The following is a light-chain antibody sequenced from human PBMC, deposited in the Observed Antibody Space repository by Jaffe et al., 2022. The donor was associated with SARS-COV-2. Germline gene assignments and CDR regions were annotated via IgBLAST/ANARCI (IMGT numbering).Light chain of an antibody. CDR3: QQYNDWPRT. CDR2: GAS. CDR1: RSFSST. J-gene: IGKJ1*01. V-gene: IGKV3-15*01. Sequence: EIVMTQSPATLSVSPGERATLSCRASRSFSSTLAWYQQKPGQPPRLLIYGASTRATGIPARFSGSGSGTEFALTISSLQSEDFAVYYCQQYNDWPRTFGQGTKVEV.